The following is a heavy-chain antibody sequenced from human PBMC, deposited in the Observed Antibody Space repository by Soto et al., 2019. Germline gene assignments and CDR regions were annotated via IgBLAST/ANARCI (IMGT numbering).Heavy chain of an antibody. Sequence: ASVKVSCKASGYTFTSYAMHWVRQAPGQRLEWKGWINAGNGNTKYSQKYQGRDTITRDTSASTAYMELSSLRSEDTAVYYCARVGIYDFWSGYPIDYWGQGTLVTVSS. CDR1: GYTFTSYA. CDR2: INAGNGNT. V-gene: IGHV1-3*01. D-gene: IGHD3-3*01. J-gene: IGHJ4*02. CDR3: ARVGIYDFWSGYPIDY.